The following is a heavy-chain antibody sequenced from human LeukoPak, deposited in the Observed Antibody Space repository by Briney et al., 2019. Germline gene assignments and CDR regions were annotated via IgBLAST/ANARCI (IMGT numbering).Heavy chain of an antibody. CDR2: IIPIFGTA. V-gene: IGHV1-69*06. J-gene: IGHJ5*02. D-gene: IGHD2-2*01. CDR3: PREAIVVVPADMEGASRFAP. Sequence: SVKVSCKASGGTFSSYAISWVRQAPGQGLEWMGGIIPIFGTANYAQKFQGRVTITADKSTSTAYMELSSLRSEDTAVYYCPREAIVVVPADMEGASRFAPWGQGTLVTVSS. CDR1: GGTFSSYA.